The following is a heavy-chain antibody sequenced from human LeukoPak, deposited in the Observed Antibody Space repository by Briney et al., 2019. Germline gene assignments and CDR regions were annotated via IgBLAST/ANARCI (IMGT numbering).Heavy chain of an antibody. J-gene: IGHJ4*02. CDR3: ARAPQRGYSGYEGDY. CDR1: GYTFTSYG. V-gene: IGHV1-18*01. Sequence: ASVKVSCKASGYTFTSYGISWVRQAPGQGLEWMGWISAYNGNTNYAQKLQGRVTMTTDTSTSTAYMELRSLRSDDTAVYYCARAPQRGYSGYEGDYWGQGTLVTVSS. CDR2: ISAYNGNT. D-gene: IGHD5-12*01.